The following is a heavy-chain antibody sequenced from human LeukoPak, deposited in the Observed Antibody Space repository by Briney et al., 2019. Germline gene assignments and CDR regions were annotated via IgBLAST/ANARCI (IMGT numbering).Heavy chain of an antibody. CDR3: LSPGGDFAPHYYYGMDV. Sequence: GGSLRLSCVASGFTFSDFAMKWVRQAPGKGLEWIAYISSSATDIYYADSVRGRFTISRDNAKNSLYLQMNSLRAEDTAVYYCLSPGGDFAPHYYYGMDVWGQGTTVTVSS. J-gene: IGHJ6*02. D-gene: IGHD3-16*01. CDR2: ISSSATDI. CDR1: GFTFSDFA. V-gene: IGHV3-21*05.